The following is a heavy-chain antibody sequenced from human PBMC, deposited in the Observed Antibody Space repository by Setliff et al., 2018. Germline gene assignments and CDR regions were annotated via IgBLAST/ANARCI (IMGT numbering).Heavy chain of an antibody. J-gene: IGHJ6*04. V-gene: IGHV4-59*01. CDR3: ARDGLGAFSLRSMDV. D-gene: IGHD3-3*02. Sequence: LPETLSLTCTVSGGSISSYYWSWIRQPPGKGLEWIGYIDYSGSTNYNPSLKSRVTISLDTSKNQFSLQLSSVTAADTAVYYCARDGLGAFSLRSMDVWGKGTTVTVSS. CDR1: GGSISSYY. CDR2: IDYSGST.